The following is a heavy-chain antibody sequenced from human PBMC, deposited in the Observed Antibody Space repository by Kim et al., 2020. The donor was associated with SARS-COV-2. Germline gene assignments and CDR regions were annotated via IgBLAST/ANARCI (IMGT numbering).Heavy chain of an antibody. J-gene: IGHJ5*02. CDR2: INTNTGNP. Sequence: ASVKVSCKASGYTFTSYAMNWVRQAPGQGLEWMGWINTNTGNPTYAQGFTGRFVFSLDTSVSTAYLQISSLKAEDTAVYYCARDSFRMVRGKFNWFDPWGQGTLVTVSS. CDR1: GYTFTSYA. D-gene: IGHD3-10*01. CDR3: ARDSFRMVRGKFNWFDP. V-gene: IGHV7-4-1*02.